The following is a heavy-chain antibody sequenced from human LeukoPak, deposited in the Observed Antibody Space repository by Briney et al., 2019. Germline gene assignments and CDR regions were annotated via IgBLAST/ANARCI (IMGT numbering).Heavy chain of an antibody. CDR3: ARDGVAGGFDY. D-gene: IGHD6-19*01. J-gene: IGHJ4*02. CDR2: IHYSGST. CDR1: GGSIGSYY. V-gene: IGHV4-59*01. Sequence: TSETLSLTCTVSGGSIGSYYWNWLRQAPGKGLEWIGYIHYSGSTNHNSSLKSRVTLSVDTSRNQYSLKLSSVTAADTAVYYCARDGVAGGFDYWGRGTLVTVSS.